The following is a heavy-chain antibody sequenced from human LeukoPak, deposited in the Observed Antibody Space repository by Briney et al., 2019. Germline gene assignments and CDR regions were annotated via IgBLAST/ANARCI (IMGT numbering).Heavy chain of an antibody. CDR2: IGTEDDT. CDR3: ARGRFVLVPSLERWYFDL. D-gene: IGHD2-8*02. V-gene: IGHV3-13*01. J-gene: IGHJ2*01. CDR1: GFTLRNYD. Sequence: GGSLRLSCTASGFTLRNYDMHWVRQTPEKGLEWVSGIGTEDDTFYPDSVKGRFTIFRENAENSFYLQMNSLRAGDTAVYYCARGRFVLVPSLERWYFDLWGRGTLVTVSS.